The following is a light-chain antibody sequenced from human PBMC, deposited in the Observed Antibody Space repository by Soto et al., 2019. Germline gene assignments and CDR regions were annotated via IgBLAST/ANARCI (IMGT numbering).Light chain of an antibody. CDR1: QSVSSNY. CDR3: QQYGSSPRT. CDR2: GAS. V-gene: IGKV3-20*01. Sequence: EIVLTQSPGTLSLSPGERATLSCRASQSVSSNYLAWYQQKSGQAPKLLIYGASSGATGIPDRFSGSGSGTDVTLTISRLEPEDFAVYYCQQYGSSPRTFGQGTKVEIK. J-gene: IGKJ1*01.